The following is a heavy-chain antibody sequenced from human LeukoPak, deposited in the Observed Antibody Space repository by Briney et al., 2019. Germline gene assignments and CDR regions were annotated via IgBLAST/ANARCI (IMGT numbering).Heavy chain of an antibody. V-gene: IGHV3-48*04. CDR3: ARDVGLGHMDV. CDR1: GFNFDEYG. D-gene: IGHD1-26*01. CDR2: IGSVTDGIT. Sequence: GGSLRLSCAASGFNFDEYGMSWVRQAPGKGLEWVSYIGSVTDGITHYAESVKGRFTISRDNAKNSLYLQMNSLRAEDTAVYYCARDVGLGHMDVWGKGTTVTVSS. J-gene: IGHJ6*03.